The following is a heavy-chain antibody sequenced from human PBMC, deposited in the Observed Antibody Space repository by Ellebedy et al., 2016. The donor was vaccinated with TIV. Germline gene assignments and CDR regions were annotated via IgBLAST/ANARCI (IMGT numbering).Heavy chain of an antibody. CDR1: GGSLSSTRYY. J-gene: IGHJ4*02. CDR2: VYYSGSP. D-gene: IGHD2-21*02. V-gene: IGHV4-39*01. Sequence: MPSETLSLTCSVSGGSLSSTRYYWAWIRQPPGKGLEYIGSVYYSGSPYYNPSFKSRVTLSADPSKNQFSLNLRTVTAADTAVYYCARTDPWQPIDDWGQGILVSVSS. CDR3: ARTDPWQPIDD.